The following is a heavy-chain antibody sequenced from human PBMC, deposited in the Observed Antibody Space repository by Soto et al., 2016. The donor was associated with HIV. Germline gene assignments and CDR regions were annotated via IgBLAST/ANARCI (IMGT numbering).Heavy chain of an antibody. D-gene: IGHD5-18*01. J-gene: IGHJ4*02. CDR3: AREGSGYSYGLPPYYFDY. CDR1: GGTFSSYA. CDR2: FGTA. V-gene: IGHV1-69*13. Sequence: QAQLVQSGAEVKKPGSSVKVSCKASGGTFSSYAIFGTANYAQKFQGRVTITADESTSTAYMGLSSLRSEDTAVYYCAREGSGYSYGLPPYYFDYWGQGTLVTVSS.